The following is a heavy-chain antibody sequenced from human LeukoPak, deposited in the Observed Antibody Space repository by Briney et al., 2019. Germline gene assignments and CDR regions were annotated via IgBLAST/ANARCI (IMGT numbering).Heavy chain of an antibody. Sequence: KPSETLSLTCAVYGGSFSGYYWSWIRQPPGKGLEWIGEINHSGSTNYNPSLKSRVTISVDTSKNQFSLKLSSVTAADTAVYYCASMSAWPWGQGTLVTVSS. CDR1: GGSFSGYY. J-gene: IGHJ4*02. CDR3: ASMSAWP. CDR2: INHSGST. V-gene: IGHV4-34*01. D-gene: IGHD3-10*02.